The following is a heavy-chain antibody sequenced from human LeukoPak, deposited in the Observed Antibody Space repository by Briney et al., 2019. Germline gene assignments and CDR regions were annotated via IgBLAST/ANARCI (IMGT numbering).Heavy chain of an antibody. CDR1: GFTFSDYY. V-gene: IGHV3-11*01. J-gene: IGHJ4*02. Sequence: GGSLRLSCAASGFTFSDYYMSWIRQAPGKGLEWVSYISSSGSTIYYADSVKGRFTISRDNSKNTLYLQMNSLRADDTAVYYCAKVDCSSTTCYTVDYWGQGTLVTVSS. CDR3: AKVDCSSTTCYTVDY. CDR2: ISSSGSTI. D-gene: IGHD2-2*02.